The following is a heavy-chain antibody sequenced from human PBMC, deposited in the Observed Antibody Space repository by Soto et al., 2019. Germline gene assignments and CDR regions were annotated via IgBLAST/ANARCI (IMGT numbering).Heavy chain of an antibody. CDR2: ISSSGSTI. V-gene: IGHV3-11*01. D-gene: IGHD6-6*01. J-gene: IGHJ3*02. CDR3: AREWYSSSFHRDAFDI. CDR1: GFTFSDYY. Sequence: QVQLVESGGGLVKPGGSLRLSCAASGFTFSDYYMSWIRQAPGKGLEWVSYISSSGSTIYYADSVKGRFTISRDNAKNSLYLQMTSLRAEDTAVYYCAREWYSSSFHRDAFDIWGQGTMVTVSS.